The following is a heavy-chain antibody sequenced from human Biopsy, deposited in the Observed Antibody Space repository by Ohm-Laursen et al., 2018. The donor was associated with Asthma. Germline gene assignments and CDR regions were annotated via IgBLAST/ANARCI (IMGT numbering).Heavy chain of an antibody. Sequence: GASVKVSCKASGYTFINYAIHWVRQAPGQRLEWMGWINAGNGNTKYSQKVQGRVTITRDTSASTAYMDLSSLRSEDTAVYYCARTYYDFLTEQVNDAFAIWGQGTMVTVSS. V-gene: IGHV1-3*01. CDR1: GYTFINYA. CDR2: INAGNGNT. CDR3: ARTYYDFLTEQVNDAFAI. J-gene: IGHJ3*02. D-gene: IGHD3-9*01.